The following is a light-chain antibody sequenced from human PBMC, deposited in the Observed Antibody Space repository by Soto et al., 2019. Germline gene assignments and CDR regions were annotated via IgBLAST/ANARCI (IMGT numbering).Light chain of an antibody. CDR3: AAWDDSLNGHV. CDR1: SSNIGTSS. V-gene: IGLV1-44*01. CDR2: TTN. Sequence: QSVLTQPNSASGTPGQRVTISCSGSSSNIGTSSVHWFQQLPGTAPKLLISTTNHRPSGVPERFSGSKSGTSASLAISGLQSEDEADYYCAAWDDSLNGHVFGNGTKVTVL. J-gene: IGLJ1*01.